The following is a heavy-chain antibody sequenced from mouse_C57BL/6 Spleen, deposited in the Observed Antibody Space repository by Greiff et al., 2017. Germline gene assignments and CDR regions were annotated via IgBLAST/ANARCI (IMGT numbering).Heavy chain of an antibody. D-gene: IGHD2-1*01. J-gene: IGHJ2*01. Sequence: QVQLQQSGAELVRPGTSVKVSCKASGYAFTNYLIEWVKQRPGQGLEWIGVINPGGGGTNYNEKFKGKATLAADKSSSTAYMQLISLTSEESAVYFCASDGNNDYWGQGTTLTVSS. CDR2: INPGGGGT. CDR1: GYAFTNYL. V-gene: IGHV1-54*01. CDR3: ASDGNNDY.